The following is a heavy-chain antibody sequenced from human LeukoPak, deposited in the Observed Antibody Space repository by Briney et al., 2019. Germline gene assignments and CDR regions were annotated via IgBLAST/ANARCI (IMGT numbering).Heavy chain of an antibody. J-gene: IGHJ4*02. Sequence: SETLSLTCAVYGGSFSGYYWSWIRQPPGKGLEWIGEINHSGSTNYNPSLRSRVTISVDTSKNQFSLKLSSVTAADTAVYYCARGRGFDYWGQGTLVTVSS. CDR2: INHSGST. CDR1: GGSFSGYY. V-gene: IGHV4-34*01. CDR3: ARGRGFDY.